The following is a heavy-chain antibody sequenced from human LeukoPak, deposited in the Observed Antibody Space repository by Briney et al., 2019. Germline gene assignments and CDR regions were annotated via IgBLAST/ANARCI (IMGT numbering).Heavy chain of an antibody. Sequence: QPGGSLRLSCVASGFPFSSYWMTWVRQAPGKGLEWVANIKQDGSKKSYVDSVKGRLTISRGNAKNSLYLQMNSLRAEDTAIYYCTRVGYIDEGIDYWGQGTLVTVSS. D-gene: IGHD5-24*01. CDR2: IKQDGSKK. CDR3: TRVGYIDEGIDY. CDR1: GFPFSSYW. J-gene: IGHJ4*02. V-gene: IGHV3-7*04.